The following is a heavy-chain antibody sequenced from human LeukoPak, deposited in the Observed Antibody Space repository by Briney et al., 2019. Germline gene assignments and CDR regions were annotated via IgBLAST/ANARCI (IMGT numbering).Heavy chain of an antibody. CDR2: IWYDGSNK. V-gene: IGHV3-33*01. J-gene: IGHJ4*02. CDR1: GFTFSSYG. Sequence: GRSLRLSCAASGFTFSSYGVHWVRQAPGKGLEWVAVIWYDGSNKYYADSVKGRFTISRDNSKNTLYLQMNSLRAEDTAVYYCARVEGNGYGFDYWGQGTLVTVSS. CDR3: ARVEGNGYGFDY. D-gene: IGHD5-18*01.